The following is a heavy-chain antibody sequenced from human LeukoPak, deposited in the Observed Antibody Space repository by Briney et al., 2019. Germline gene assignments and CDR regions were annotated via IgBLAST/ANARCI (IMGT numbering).Heavy chain of an antibody. D-gene: IGHD7-27*01. CDR1: GGSISSYY. CDR3: ARVDTGD. J-gene: IGHJ4*02. V-gene: IGHV4-59*01. Sequence: SETLSLTCTVSGGSISSYYSSWIRQPPGKGLEWIGYIYYSGSTNYNPSLKSRVTISVDTSKNQFSLKLSSVTAADTAVYYCARVDTGDWGQGTLVTVSS. CDR2: IYYSGST.